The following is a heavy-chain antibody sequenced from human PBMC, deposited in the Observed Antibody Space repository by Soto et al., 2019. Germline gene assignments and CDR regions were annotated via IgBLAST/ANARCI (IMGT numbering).Heavy chain of an antibody. V-gene: IGHV3-30-3*01. D-gene: IGHD3-3*01. CDR1: GFTFSSYA. CDR3: ARGLSALRFLEWLLYSDGMDV. J-gene: IGHJ6*02. CDR2: ISYDGSNK. Sequence: QVQLVESGGGVVQPGRSLRLSCAASGFTFSSYAMHWVRQAPGKGLEWVAVISYDGSNKYYADSVKGRFTISRDNSKNTLYLQMNSLRAEDTAVYYCARGLSALRFLEWLLYSDGMDVWGQGTTVTVSS.